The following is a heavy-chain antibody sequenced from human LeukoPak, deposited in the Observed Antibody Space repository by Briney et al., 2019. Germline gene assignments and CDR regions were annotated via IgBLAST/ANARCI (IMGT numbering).Heavy chain of an antibody. CDR1: GYTFTSYG. CDR3: ARDIGLYYDSSGYPHY. V-gene: IGHV1-18*01. J-gene: IGHJ4*02. CDR2: ISAYNGNT. Sequence: ASVKVSCKASGYTFTSYGISWVRQAPGQGLEWMGWISAYNGNTNYAQKLQGRVTMTTDTSTSTAYMELRSLRSDDTAVYYCARDIGLYYDSSGYPHYWGQGTLVTVSS. D-gene: IGHD3-22*01.